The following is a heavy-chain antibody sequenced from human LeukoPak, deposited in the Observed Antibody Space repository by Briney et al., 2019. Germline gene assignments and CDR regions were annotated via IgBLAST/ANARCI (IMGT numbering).Heavy chain of an antibody. CDR3: AKVEYSSNIPQH. D-gene: IGHD6-6*01. J-gene: IGHJ1*01. CDR2: MSGSGSST. Sequence: GGSLRLSCAASGFTFGNYAMTWVRQAPGKGLEWVSSMSGSGSSTYFAESVKGRFTISRDNYKNTLYLQMTSLRAEDTAVYYCAKVEYSSNIPQHWGQGTLVTVSS. CDR1: GFTFGNYA. V-gene: IGHV3-23*01.